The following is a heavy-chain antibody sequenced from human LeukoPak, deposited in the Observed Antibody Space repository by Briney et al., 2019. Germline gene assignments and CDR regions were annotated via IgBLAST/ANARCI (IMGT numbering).Heavy chain of an antibody. CDR3: ATFSSSWYEDY. CDR1: GFTFTNHW. V-gene: IGHV3-74*01. Sequence: GGSLRLSCAASGFTFTNHWMHWVRQAPGMGLVWVSRLPPDELDIIYADSVKGRLTVSRDNSKHTVYLQINNLRAEDTALYYCATFSSSWYEDYWGQGTLVTVSS. J-gene: IGHJ4*02. D-gene: IGHD6-13*01. CDR2: LPPDELDI.